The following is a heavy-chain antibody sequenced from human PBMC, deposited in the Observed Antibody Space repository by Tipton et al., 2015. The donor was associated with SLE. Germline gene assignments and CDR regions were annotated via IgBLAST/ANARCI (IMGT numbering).Heavy chain of an antibody. J-gene: IGHJ6*03. D-gene: IGHD4/OR15-4a*01. CDR1: GGSFSGYY. CDR2: INHSGST. CDR3: ARDRRRRARQVLRSSYYHYLDV. Sequence: TLSLTCAVYGGSFSGYYWSWIRQPPGKGLEWIGEINHSGSTNYNPSLKSRVTISVDTSKNQLSLNLSSVTAADTAVYYCARDRRRRARQVLRSSYYHYLDVWGKGTTVTVSS. V-gene: IGHV4-34*01.